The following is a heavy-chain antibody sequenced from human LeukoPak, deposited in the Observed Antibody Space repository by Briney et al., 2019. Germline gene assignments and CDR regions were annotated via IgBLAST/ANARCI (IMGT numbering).Heavy chain of an antibody. D-gene: IGHD5-24*01. J-gene: IGHJ4*02. V-gene: IGHV3-30-3*01. CDR3: ARDYTVTSSEMGY. CDR1: GFTFSSYA. Sequence: GRSLRLSCAASGFTFSSYAMHWVRQAPGKGLEWVAVISYDGSNKYYADSVKGRFTISRDNSKNTLYLQMNSLRAEDTAVYYCARDYTVTSSEMGYWGQGTLVTVSS. CDR2: ISYDGSNK.